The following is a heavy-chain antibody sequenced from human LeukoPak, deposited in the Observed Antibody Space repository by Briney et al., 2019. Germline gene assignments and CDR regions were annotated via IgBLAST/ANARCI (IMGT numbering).Heavy chain of an antibody. CDR1: GYTFTGYY. CDR3: ARTLVLRYFDWLGY. D-gene: IGHD3-9*01. CDR2: INPNSGGT. Sequence: ASVTVSCKASGYTFTGYYMHWVRQAPGQGVEGMGWINPNSGGTNYAQKFQCRVTMTRDTSISTAYMELSRLRSDDTAVYYGARTLVLRYFDWLGYWGQGTLVTVSS. V-gene: IGHV1-2*02. J-gene: IGHJ4*02.